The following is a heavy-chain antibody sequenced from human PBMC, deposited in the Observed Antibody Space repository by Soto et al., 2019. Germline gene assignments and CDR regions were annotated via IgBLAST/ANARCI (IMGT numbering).Heavy chain of an antibody. CDR1: GYTFNTYA. CDR2: ISAYNGHA. Sequence: QVQLVQSGAEVKRPGASVRVSCTASGYTFNTYAISWVRQAPRQGLEWMGWISAYNGHADYAQKFQVRVTMTTDTSTNTVSMELRGLISDDTATYYCARGRTWGARDFDYWGQGTLVTVSS. D-gene: IGHD3-16*01. V-gene: IGHV1-18*01. J-gene: IGHJ4*02. CDR3: ARGRTWGARDFDY.